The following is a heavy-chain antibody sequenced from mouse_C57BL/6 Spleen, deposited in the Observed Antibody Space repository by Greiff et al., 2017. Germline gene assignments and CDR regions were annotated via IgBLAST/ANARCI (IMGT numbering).Heavy chain of an antibody. V-gene: IGHV1-80*01. CDR1: GYAFSGYW. J-gene: IGHJ4*01. Sequence: QVQLQQSGAELVKPGASVKISCKASGYAFSGYWMNWVKQRPGKGLEWIGQIYPGDGDTNYNGKFKGKATLTADTSSSTAYMQLSSLTSEDSAVXFCARYGNYGYYAMDYWGQGTTVTVSS. CDR2: IYPGDGDT. D-gene: IGHD2-1*01. CDR3: ARYGNYGYYAMDY.